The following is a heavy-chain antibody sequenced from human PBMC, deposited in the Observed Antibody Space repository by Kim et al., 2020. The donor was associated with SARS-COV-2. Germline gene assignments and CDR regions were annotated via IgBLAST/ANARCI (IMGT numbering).Heavy chain of an antibody. J-gene: IGHJ5*02. V-gene: IGHV4-31*03. D-gene: IGHD2-8*01. Sequence: SETLSLTCTVSGGSISSGGYYWSWIRQHPGKGLEWIGYIYYSGSTYYNPSLKSRVIISVDTSKNQFSLKLSSVTAADTAVYYCARYCTNGVCYWFDPWGQGTLVTVSS. CDR1: GGSISSGGYY. CDR3: ARYCTNGVCYWFDP. CDR2: IYYSGST.